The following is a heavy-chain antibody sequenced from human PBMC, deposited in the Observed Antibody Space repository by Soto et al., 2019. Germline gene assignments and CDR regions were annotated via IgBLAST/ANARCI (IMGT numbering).Heavy chain of an antibody. Sequence: SSETLSLTCTVSGGSISSYYWSWIRQPPGKGLEWIGYIYNSGRTNYNPSLKSRVTISVDTSKNQFSLKLSSVTAADTAVYYCARRYGYSFDDWGQGTLVTVSS. J-gene: IGHJ4*02. CDR1: GGSISSYY. V-gene: IGHV4-59*08. D-gene: IGHD1-1*01. CDR3: ARRYGYSFDD. CDR2: IYNSGRT.